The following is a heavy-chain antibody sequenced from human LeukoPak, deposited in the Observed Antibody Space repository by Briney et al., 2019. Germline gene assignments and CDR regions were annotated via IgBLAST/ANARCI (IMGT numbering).Heavy chain of an antibody. CDR2: ISAYNGNT. J-gene: IGHJ4*02. CDR3: AKTLGYCSSTSCDPMDY. Sequence: SVKVSCKASGYTFNSYGISWVGQAPGPRCEWMGWISAYNGNTNYAQKLQGRVTMTTDTSTSTAYMELRSLRSDDTAVYYCAKTLGYCSSTSCDPMDYWGQGTLVTVSS. D-gene: IGHD2-2*01. V-gene: IGHV1-18*01. CDR1: GYTFNSYG.